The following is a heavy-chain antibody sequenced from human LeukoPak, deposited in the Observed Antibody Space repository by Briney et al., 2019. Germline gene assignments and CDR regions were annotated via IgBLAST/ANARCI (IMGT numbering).Heavy chain of an antibody. V-gene: IGHV3-43*01. J-gene: IGHJ6*04. CDR3: SRRSDQRHSGVDV. CDR2: ISWDGGST. CDR1: GFTFDDYT. Sequence: GGSLRLSCAASGFTFDDYTMHWVRHAPGKGLEWVSLISWDGGSTYYADSVKGRFTISRDNSKNSLYLQMNSLRTEDTALYYCSRRSDQRHSGVDVWGKGTTVTVSS. D-gene: IGHD2-15*01.